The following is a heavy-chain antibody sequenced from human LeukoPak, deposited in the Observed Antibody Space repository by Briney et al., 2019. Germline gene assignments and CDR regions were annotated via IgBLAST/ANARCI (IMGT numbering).Heavy chain of an antibody. Sequence: SVKVSCKASGGTFSSYAISWVRQAPGQGLEWMGGIIPIFGTANYAQEFQGRVTITADESTSTAYMELSSLRSEDTAVYYCARMGSGYRAYFDYWGQGTLVTVSS. CDR3: ARMGSGYRAYFDY. CDR2: IIPIFGTA. D-gene: IGHD3-22*01. CDR1: GGTFSSYA. J-gene: IGHJ4*02. V-gene: IGHV1-69*13.